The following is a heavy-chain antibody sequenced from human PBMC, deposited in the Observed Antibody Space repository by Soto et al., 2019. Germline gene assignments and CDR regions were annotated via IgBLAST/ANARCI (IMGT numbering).Heavy chain of an antibody. V-gene: IGHV5-51*01. CDR1: GYSFTVYR. J-gene: IGHJ3*02. Sequence: GESLKISCNASGYSFTVYRIAWVRQMPGKGLEWMGIIYPGDSDTSYSPSFQGQVTISADNSISTVYLQWSSLKASDTAMYYCARTNKDAFDIWGQGTMVTVSS. CDR3: ARTNKDAFDI. CDR2: IYPGDSDT. D-gene: IGHD2-8*01.